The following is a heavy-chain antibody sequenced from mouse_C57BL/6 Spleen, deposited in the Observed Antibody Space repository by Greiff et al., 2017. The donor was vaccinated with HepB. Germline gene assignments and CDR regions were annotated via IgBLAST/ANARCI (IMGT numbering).Heavy chain of an antibody. CDR1: GYTFTSYW. CDR3: ASWANWDSYAMDY. D-gene: IGHD4-1*02. V-gene: IGHV1-64*01. Sequence: VQLQQSGAELVKPGASVKLSCKASGYTFTSYWMHWVKQRPGQGLEWIGMIHPNSGSTNYNEKFKSKATLTVDKSSSTAYMQLSSLTSEDSAVYYCASWANWDSYAMDYWGQGTSVTVSS. J-gene: IGHJ4*01. CDR2: IHPNSGST.